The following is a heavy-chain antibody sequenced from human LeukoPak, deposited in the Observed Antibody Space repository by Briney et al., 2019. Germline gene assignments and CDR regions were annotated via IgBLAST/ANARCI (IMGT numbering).Heavy chain of an antibody. D-gene: IGHD2-15*01. Sequence: ASVKVSCKASGYTFTGYYMHWVRQAPGQGLEWMGWINPNSGGTNYAQKFQGRVTMTRDTSISTAYMELSRLRSDDTAVYYCARDITDCSGGSCSNYFDCWGQGTLVTVSS. J-gene: IGHJ4*02. CDR3: ARDITDCSGGSCSNYFDC. CDR1: GYTFTGYY. CDR2: INPNSGGT. V-gene: IGHV1-2*02.